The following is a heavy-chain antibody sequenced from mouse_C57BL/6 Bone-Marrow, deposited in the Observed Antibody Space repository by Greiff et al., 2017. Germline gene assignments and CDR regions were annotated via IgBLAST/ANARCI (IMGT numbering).Heavy chain of an antibody. D-gene: IGHD1-2*01. CDR3: AIFYGPGVYFYD. Sequence: EVKLMESGGGLVQPGGSLSLSCAASGFTFTDYYMSWVRQPPGKELEWLGFIRNKANGYTTEYSDSVKGRFTISRDNSQIILYLQMNALRAEDSAPYYWAIFYGPGVYFYDWGQGTTLTVSS. V-gene: IGHV7-3*01. J-gene: IGHJ2*01. CDR1: GFTFTDYY. CDR2: IRNKANGYTT.